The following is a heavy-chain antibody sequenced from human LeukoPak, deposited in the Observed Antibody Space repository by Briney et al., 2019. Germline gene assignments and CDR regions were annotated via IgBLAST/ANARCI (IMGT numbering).Heavy chain of an antibody. CDR2: ISAYNGNT. CDR1: GYTFTSYG. Sequence: EASVKVSCKASGYTFTSYGISWVRQAPGQGLEWMGWISAYNGNTNYAQKLQGRVTMTTDTSTSTAYMELRSLRSEDTAVYYCARLTWALSGYYTGIDDDYWGQGTLVTVSS. D-gene: IGHD3-3*01. J-gene: IGHJ4*02. V-gene: IGHV1-18*01. CDR3: ARLTWALSGYYTGIDDDY.